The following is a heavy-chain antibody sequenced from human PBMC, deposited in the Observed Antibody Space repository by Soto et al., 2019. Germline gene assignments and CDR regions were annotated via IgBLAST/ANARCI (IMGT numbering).Heavy chain of an antibody. J-gene: IGHJ4*02. CDR2: IVVGSGNT. CDR1: GFTFTSSA. D-gene: IGHD1-26*01. CDR3: AADQEGELLGLADY. Sequence: SVKVSCKASGFTFTSSAVQWVRQARGRRLEWIGWIVVGSGNTNYAQKFQERVTITRDMSTSTAYMELSSLRSEDTAVYYCAADQEGELLGLADYWGQGTLVTV. V-gene: IGHV1-58*01.